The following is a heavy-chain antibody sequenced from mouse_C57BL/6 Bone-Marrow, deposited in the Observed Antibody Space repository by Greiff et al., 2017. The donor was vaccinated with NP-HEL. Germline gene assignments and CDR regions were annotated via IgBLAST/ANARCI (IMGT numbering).Heavy chain of an antibody. D-gene: IGHD2-5*01. J-gene: IGHJ1*03. V-gene: IGHV14-4*01. CDR1: GFNIKDDY. Sequence: EVQLHQSGAELVRPGASVKLSCTASGFNIKDDYMHWVKQRPEQGLEWIGWIDPENGDTEYASKFQGKATITADTSSNTAYLQLSSLTSEDTAVYYCTTGSNSWYFDVWGTGTTVTVSS. CDR2: IDPENGDT. CDR3: TTGSNSWYFDV.